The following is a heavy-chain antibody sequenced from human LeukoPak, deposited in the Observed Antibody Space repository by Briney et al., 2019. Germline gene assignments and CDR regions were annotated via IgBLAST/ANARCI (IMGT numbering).Heavy chain of an antibody. CDR3: AKTLSSGYYVDC. CDR2: ISYDGTNK. D-gene: IGHD3-22*01. V-gene: IGHV3-30*18. Sequence: GRSLRLSCAASGFTFSHYGMHWVRQAPGKGLEWVAVISYDGTNKYYADSVKGRFSISRDNSKNTLYLQMNSLRAEDTALYYCAKTLSSGYYVDCWGQGTLVTVSS. CDR1: GFTFSHYG. J-gene: IGHJ4*02.